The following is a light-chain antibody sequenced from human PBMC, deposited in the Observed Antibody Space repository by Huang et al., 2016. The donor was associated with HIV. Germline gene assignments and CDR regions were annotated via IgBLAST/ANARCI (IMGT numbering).Light chain of an antibody. CDR2: SAS. J-gene: IGKJ5*01. CDR1: QDISIW. Sequence: DIQMTQSPFSVSASEGDTVTITCRASQDISIWLAWYQQKPREAPTLLIHSASILFSGVPSRFSGSGSGTNFSLTINGLRPDDFATYYCLQADISPRSFGQGTRLDIQ. V-gene: IGKV1-12*01. CDR3: LQADISPRS.